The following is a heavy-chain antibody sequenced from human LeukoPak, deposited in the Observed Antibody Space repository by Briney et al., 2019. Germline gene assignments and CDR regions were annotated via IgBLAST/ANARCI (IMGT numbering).Heavy chain of an antibody. CDR3: ARATMIVVALNDY. J-gene: IGHJ4*02. Sequence: GGSLRLSCAPSGFTFSSYWMSWVRQAPGKGLEWVANIKEDGNEKYYVDSVKGRFTISRDNAKNSLYLQMNSLRAEDTAVYYCARATMIVVALNDYWGQGTLVTVSS. CDR1: GFTFSSYW. V-gene: IGHV3-7*03. CDR2: IKEDGNEK. D-gene: IGHD3-22*01.